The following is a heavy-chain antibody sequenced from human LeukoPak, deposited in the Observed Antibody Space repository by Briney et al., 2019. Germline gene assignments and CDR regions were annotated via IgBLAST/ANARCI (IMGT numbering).Heavy chain of an antibody. V-gene: IGHV1-69*04. D-gene: IGHD3-22*01. J-gene: IGHJ4*02. Sequence: ASVKVSCKASGYTFTSYGISWVRQAPGQGLEWMGRIIPILGIANYAQKFQGRVTITADKSTSTAYMELSSLRSEDTAVYYCATIRYYYDSSGYHPGDYWGQGTLVTVSS. CDR3: ATIRYYYDSSGYHPGDY. CDR2: IIPILGIA. CDR1: GYTFTSYG.